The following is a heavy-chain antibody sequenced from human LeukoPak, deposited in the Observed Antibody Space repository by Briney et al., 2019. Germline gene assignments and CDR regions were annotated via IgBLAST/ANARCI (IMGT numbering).Heavy chain of an antibody. J-gene: IGHJ4*02. CDR3: ARDRAVRYFDY. V-gene: IGHV3-23*01. CDR1: GFTFSTYA. CDR2: ITGSGGSA. Sequence: GGSLRLSCAASGFTFSTYAMNWVRQAPGKGLEWVSGITGSGGSAYFADSVKGRFTISRDNSKNTLYLEMNSLRAEDTAVYYCARDRAVRYFDYWGQGTLVTVSS.